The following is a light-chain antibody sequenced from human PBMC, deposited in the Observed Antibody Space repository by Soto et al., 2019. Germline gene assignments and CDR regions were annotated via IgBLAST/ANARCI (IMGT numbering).Light chain of an antibody. Sequence: EIVMTQSPATLSVSPGERATLSCRATESVSSNLAWYQQKPGQAPRLLIYAASTRATGIPARFSGSGSGTEFTLTISSLQHEDVAVYYCQQYDNWPPWTFGQGTKVEV. CDR1: ESVSSN. CDR3: QQYDNWPPWT. J-gene: IGKJ1*01. CDR2: AAS. V-gene: IGKV3-15*01.